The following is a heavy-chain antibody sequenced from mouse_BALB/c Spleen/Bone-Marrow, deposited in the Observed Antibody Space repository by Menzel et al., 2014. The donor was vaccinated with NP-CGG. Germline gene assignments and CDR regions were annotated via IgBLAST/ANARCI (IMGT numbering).Heavy chain of an antibody. Sequence: EVQVVESGPELVKPGASVKISCKASGYPFTGYFMNWMKQSHGKSLEWIGRINPYNGDPFYNQKFKGKATLTVDKSSSTAHMELLSLTSEDSAVYYCGRGNYDYDSGFGYWGQGTLVTVSA. D-gene: IGHD2-4*01. CDR2: INPYNGDP. V-gene: IGHV1-37*01. CDR3: GRGNYDYDSGFGY. CDR1: GYPFTGYF. J-gene: IGHJ3*01.